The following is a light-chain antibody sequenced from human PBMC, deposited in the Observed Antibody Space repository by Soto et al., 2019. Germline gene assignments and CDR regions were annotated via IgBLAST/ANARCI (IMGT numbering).Light chain of an antibody. CDR2: EVT. CDR3: SSHGGINNVV. CDR1: SSDVGGYNY. J-gene: IGLJ3*02. Sequence: QSALTQPPSASGSPGQSVTISCTGTSSDVGGYNYVSWYQQHPDKAPRLMVYEVTKRPSGVPARFSGSKSGNTASLTVSGLQAEDDADYYCSSHGGINNVVFGGGTKLTVL. V-gene: IGLV2-8*01.